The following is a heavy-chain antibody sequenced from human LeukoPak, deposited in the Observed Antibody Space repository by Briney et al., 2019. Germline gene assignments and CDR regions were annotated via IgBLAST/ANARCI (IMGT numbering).Heavy chain of an antibody. CDR1: GFTFSSYW. V-gene: IGHV3-7*04. D-gene: IGHD2-21*01. CDR3: ARGLCGGDCYDY. Sequence: GGSLRLSCAASGFTFSSYWMNWVRQAPGKGLEWVANIKKDGSDKNYLGSVKGRFTISRDNAKNSLYVQMNSLRVEDTAVYYCARGLCGGDCYDYWGQGTLVTVSS. J-gene: IGHJ4*02. CDR2: IKKDGSDK.